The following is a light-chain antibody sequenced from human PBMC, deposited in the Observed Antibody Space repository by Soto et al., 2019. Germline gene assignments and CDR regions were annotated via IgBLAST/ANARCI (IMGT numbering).Light chain of an antibody. V-gene: IGKV1-39*01. CDR2: AAS. Sequence: DIQMTQSPSSLSASVGDRVTITCRASQSIRSYLNWYQQKPGKAPKLLIYAASSLQSGVPSRFSGSGSGTDFTVTISSLQPEDFATYYCQQSYSMPRTFGGGTKVEIK. CDR1: QSIRSY. CDR3: QQSYSMPRT. J-gene: IGKJ4*01.